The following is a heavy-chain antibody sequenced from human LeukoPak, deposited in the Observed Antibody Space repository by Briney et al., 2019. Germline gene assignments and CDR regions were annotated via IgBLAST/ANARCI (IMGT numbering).Heavy chain of an antibody. J-gene: IGHJ4*02. D-gene: IGHD3-9*01. CDR2: INPNSGGT. V-gene: IGHV1-2*02. CDR1: GYTFTGYY. Sequence: AAVKVSCKASGYTFTGYYMHWVRQPPGQGLEWMGWINPNSGGTNYAQKFQGRVTMTRDTSISTAYMELSRLRSDDTAVYYCARERTDILTGYLPRSFDYWGQGTLVTVSS. CDR3: ARERTDILTGYLPRSFDY.